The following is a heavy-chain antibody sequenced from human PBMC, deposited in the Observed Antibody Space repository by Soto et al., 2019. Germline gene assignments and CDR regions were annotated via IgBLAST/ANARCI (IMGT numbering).Heavy chain of an antibody. CDR2: IWYDGSNK. D-gene: IGHD3-3*01. CDR1: GFTFSSYG. J-gene: IGHJ6*03. CDR3: ARDQNTIFGVAPYYYYYMDV. V-gene: IGHV3-33*01. Sequence: QVQLVESGGGVVQPGRSLRLSCAASGFTFSSYGMHWVRQAPGKGLEWVAVIWYDGSNKYYADSVKGRFTISRDNSKNTLYLQMNSLRAEDTAVYYCARDQNTIFGVAPYYYYYMDVWGKGTTVTVSS.